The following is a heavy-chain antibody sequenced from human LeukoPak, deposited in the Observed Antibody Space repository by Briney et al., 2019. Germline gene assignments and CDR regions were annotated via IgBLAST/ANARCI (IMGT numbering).Heavy chain of an antibody. D-gene: IGHD6-13*01. V-gene: IGHV4-4*02. J-gene: IGHJ6*03. CDR1: GGSISSSNW. Sequence: PSETLSLTCAVSGGSISSSNWWSWVRQPPGKGLEWIGEIYHSGSTNYNPSLKSRVTISVDKSKNQFSLKLRSVTAADTAVYYCARKNRGRCSSWGHHYYYYYMNVWGKGTTVTVSS. CDR3: ARKNRGRCSSWGHHYYYYYMNV. CDR2: IYHSGST.